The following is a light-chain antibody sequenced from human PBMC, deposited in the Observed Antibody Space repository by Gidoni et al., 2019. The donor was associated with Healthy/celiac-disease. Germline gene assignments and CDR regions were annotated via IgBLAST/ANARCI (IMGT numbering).Light chain of an antibody. J-gene: IGKJ2*01. CDR2: WAS. CDR1: QSVLYSSNNKNY. CDR3: QQYYSTPYT. Sequence: DIVITQSPDSLAVSLGESATINCKSSQSVLYSSNNKNYLAWYQQKPGQPPKLLIYWASTRESGVPDRFSGSGFGTDFTLTISSLQAEDVAVYYCQQYYSTPYTFGQGTKLEIK. V-gene: IGKV4-1*01.